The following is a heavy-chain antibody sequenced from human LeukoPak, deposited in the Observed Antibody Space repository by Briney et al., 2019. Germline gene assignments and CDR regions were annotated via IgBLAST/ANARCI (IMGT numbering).Heavy chain of an antibody. J-gene: IGHJ4*02. Sequence: PSETLSLTCAVYGGSFSGYYWSWIRQPPGKGLEWIGEINHSGSTNYNPSLKSRVTISVDTSKNQFSLKLSSVTAADTAVYYCAREGIAAAAPTPYFDYWGQGTLVTVSS. D-gene: IGHD6-13*01. CDR3: AREGIAAAAPTPYFDY. V-gene: IGHV4-34*01. CDR1: GGSFSGYY. CDR2: INHSGST.